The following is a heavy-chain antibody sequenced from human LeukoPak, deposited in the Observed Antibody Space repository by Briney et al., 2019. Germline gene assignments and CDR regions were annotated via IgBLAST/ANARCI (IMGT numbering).Heavy chain of an antibody. V-gene: IGHV3-11*04. CDR1: GFTFSDYY. CDR2: ISSSGSTI. Sequence: PGGSLILSCAASGFTFSDYYMSWIRQAPGKGLEWVSYISSSGSTIYYADSVKGRFTISRDNAKNSLYLQMNSLRAEDTAVYYCAREGPYDSSGYYYYYMDVWGKGTTVTVSS. D-gene: IGHD3-22*01. CDR3: AREGPYDSSGYYYYYMDV. J-gene: IGHJ6*03.